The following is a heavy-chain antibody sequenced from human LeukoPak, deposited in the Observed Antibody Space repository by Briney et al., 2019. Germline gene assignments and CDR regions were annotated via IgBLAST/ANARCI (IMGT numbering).Heavy chain of an antibody. D-gene: IGHD2-2*02. CDR2: IKQDGSER. J-gene: IGHJ4*02. CDR1: GFTFSSYW. Sequence: GGSLRLSCAASGFTFSSYWMSWVRQTPGKGLEWVANIKQDGSERYYVDSVKGRFTISRDNAKNSLYLQMSSLRTEDTAAYYCARDCSGTSCYNPFDYWGRGTLVTVSS. CDR3: ARDCSGTSCYNPFDY. V-gene: IGHV3-7*05.